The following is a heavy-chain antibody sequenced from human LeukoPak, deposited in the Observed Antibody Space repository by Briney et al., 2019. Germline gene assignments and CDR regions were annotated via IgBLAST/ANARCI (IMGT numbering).Heavy chain of an antibody. V-gene: IGHV4-61*02. CDR3: ARLRSVTAIPFSRYYYYMDV. CDR1: GGSISSGSYY. Sequence: SETLSLTCTVSGGSISSGSYYWSWIRQPAGKGLEWIGRIYTSGSTNYNPSLKSRVTISVDTSKNQFSLKLSSVTAADTAVYYCARLRSVTAIPFSRYYYYMDVWGKGTTVTVSS. CDR2: IYTSGST. D-gene: IGHD2-21*02. J-gene: IGHJ6*03.